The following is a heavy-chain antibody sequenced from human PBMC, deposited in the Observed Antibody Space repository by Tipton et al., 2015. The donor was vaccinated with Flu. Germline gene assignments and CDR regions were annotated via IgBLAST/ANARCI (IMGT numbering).Heavy chain of an antibody. J-gene: IGHJ4*02. CDR3: ARGGGSFQFDF. CDR2: IYARVST. D-gene: IGHD1-26*01. Sequence: TLSLTCTVSGGSITGYYWSWIRQPAGKGLAWIGRIYARVSTNYNPSLKSRVTMSADTSKNQFSLKLTSVTAADTAVDYCARGGGSFQFDFWGQGTPVTVSS. CDR1: GGSITGYY. V-gene: IGHV4-4*07.